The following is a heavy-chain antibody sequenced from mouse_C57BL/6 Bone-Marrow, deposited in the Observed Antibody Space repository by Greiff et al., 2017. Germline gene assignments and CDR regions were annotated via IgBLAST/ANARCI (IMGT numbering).Heavy chain of an antibody. D-gene: IGHD1-1*01. J-gene: IGHJ1*03. Sequence: QVQLQQSGPGLVQPSQSLSITCTVSGFSLTSYGVHWVRQSPGKGLEWLGVIWRGGSTDYNAAFMSRLCITKDNSKSQVFFKMNSLQADDTAIYYCAKGNGSRNWYFDVWGTGTTVTVSS. V-gene: IGHV2-5*01. CDR2: IWRGGST. CDR1: GFSLTSYG. CDR3: AKGNGSRNWYFDV.